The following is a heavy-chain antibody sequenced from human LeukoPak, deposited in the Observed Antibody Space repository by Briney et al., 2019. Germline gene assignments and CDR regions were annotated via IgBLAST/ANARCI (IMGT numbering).Heavy chain of an antibody. D-gene: IGHD3-3*01. J-gene: IGHJ4*02. CDR1: GFTFSIYG. CDR2: IRYDGSDK. V-gene: IGHV3-30*02. CDR3: AKDGVNHTLGLYFDY. Sequence: GGSLRLSCAASGFTFSIYGMHWVRQAPGKGLEWVSFIRYDGSDKYYADSVRGRFTISRDNSKNTLYLQMNSLRAEDTAVYYCAKDGVNHTLGLYFDYWGQGTLVTVSS.